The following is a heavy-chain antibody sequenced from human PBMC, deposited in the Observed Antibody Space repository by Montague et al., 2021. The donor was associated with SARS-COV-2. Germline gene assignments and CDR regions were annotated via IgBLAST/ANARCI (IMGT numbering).Heavy chain of an antibody. CDR3: ARVSSSWRFNYNMDV. J-gene: IGHJ6*02. CDR1: GASIGGGSYY. V-gene: IGHV4-61*02. D-gene: IGHD3-22*01. Sequence: TLSLTCSVSGASIGGGSYYYSWIRQPAGKGLQWIGRIHATGNTNYNLSLKSRVTISIDTSRNHVSLALRSVTAADSAVYFCARVSSSWRFNYNMDVWGQGTTVTVSS. CDR2: IHATGNT.